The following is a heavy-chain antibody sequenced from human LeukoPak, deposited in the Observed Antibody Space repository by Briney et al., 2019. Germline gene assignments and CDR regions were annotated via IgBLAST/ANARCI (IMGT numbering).Heavy chain of an antibody. V-gene: IGHV4-34*01. CDR2: INDYTGNT. Sequence: SETLSLTCDVFGGSFTDYFWTWTSQSPGKGLEWIGEINDYTGNTNYNPSLNSRVSISLEKSKNQFSLELRSVTAADTAVYYCARGRIAKIVVVHSFHYGMDVWGQGTTVTVSS. J-gene: IGHJ6*02. D-gene: IGHD3-22*01. CDR3: ARGRIAKIVVVHSFHYGMDV. CDR1: GGSFTDYF.